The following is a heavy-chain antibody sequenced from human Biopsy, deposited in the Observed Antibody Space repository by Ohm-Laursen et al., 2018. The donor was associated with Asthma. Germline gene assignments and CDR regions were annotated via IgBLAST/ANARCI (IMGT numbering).Heavy chain of an antibody. J-gene: IGHJ4*02. CDR1: AATLTTKL. D-gene: IGHD2-2*01. Sequence: SVTVSCKLLAATLTTKLIGWARQAPGQGLEWMGGINLVFGTTTNPQKFQDRVTITADDSTSTVYMELSSLRSEDTAVYYCARKAGSCISRTCYSLDFWGQGTLVTVSS. V-gene: IGHV1-69*13. CDR3: ARKAGSCISRTCYSLDF. CDR2: INLVFGTT.